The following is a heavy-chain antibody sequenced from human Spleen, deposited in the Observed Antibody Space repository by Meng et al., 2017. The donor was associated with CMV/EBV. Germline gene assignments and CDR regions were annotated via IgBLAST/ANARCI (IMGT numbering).Heavy chain of an antibody. CDR3: ASGPFSPPGWFGP. D-gene: IGHD3/OR15-3a*01. Sequence: SVKVDCKASGDTFSTYAISWVRQAPGQAPEWVGGIVPSLGVANSAPKFQGRVTIAANTSTNTAFVELSGLTSDDAAVYYCASGPFSPPGWFGPWGQGTPVTVSS. CDR1: GDTFSTYA. CDR2: IVPSLGVA. J-gene: IGHJ5*02. V-gene: IGHV1-69*10.